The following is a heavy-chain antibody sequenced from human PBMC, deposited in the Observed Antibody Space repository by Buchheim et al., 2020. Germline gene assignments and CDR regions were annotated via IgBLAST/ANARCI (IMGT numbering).Heavy chain of an antibody. V-gene: IGHV3-30*04. D-gene: IGHD2-2*01. Sequence: QVQLVESGGGVVQPGRSLRLSCAASGFTFSSYAMHWVRQAPGKGLEWVAVIAYDGSNKYYADSVKGRFTISRDNSKNTLYLEVNSLRAEGAAVYCGARGDCSSTSCSYYYYGMDVWGQGTT. CDR1: GFTFSSYA. CDR2: IAYDGSNK. J-gene: IGHJ6*02. CDR3: ARGDCSSTSCSYYYYGMDV.